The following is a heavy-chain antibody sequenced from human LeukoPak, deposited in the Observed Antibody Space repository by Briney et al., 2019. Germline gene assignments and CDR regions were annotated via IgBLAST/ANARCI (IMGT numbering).Heavy chain of an antibody. J-gene: IGHJ4*02. V-gene: IGHV3-33*06. CDR2: IWYDGSNK. CDR1: GFTFSSYG. CDR3: AKGGRYYYDSSGYHQLGY. D-gene: IGHD3-22*01. Sequence: GGSLRLSCAASGFTFSSYGMHWVRQAPGKGLEWVAVIWYDGSNKYYADSVKGRFTISRDNSKNTLYLQMNSLRAEDTAVYYRAKGGRYYYDSSGYHQLGYWGQGTLVTVSS.